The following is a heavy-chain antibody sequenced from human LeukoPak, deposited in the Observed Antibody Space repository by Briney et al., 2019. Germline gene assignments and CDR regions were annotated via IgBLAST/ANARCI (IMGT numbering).Heavy chain of an antibody. CDR3: ASEYCSGGNCYFDY. Sequence: GESLKISCKGSEYSFATYWIGWVRQMPGQGLEWMGIIFPGDSDTRYSPSFQGQVTISADKSISTAYLQWSSLKASDTAIYYCASEYCSGGNCYFDYWGQGTLVTVSS. CDR1: EYSFATYW. V-gene: IGHV5-51*01. D-gene: IGHD2-15*01. J-gene: IGHJ4*02. CDR2: IFPGDSDT.